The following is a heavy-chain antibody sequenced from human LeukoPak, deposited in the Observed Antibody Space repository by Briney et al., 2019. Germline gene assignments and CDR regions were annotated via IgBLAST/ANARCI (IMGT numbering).Heavy chain of an antibody. CDR3: AKDHSSGWYLGYFDY. CDR2: ISGSGGST. J-gene: IGHJ4*02. Sequence: PGGSLRLSCAASGFTFSSYAMSWVRQAPGKGLEWVSAISGSGGSTYYADSVKGRFTISSDNSKNTLYLQMNSLRAEDTAVYYCAKDHSSGWYLGYFDYWGQGTLVTVSS. V-gene: IGHV3-23*01. CDR1: GFTFSSYA. D-gene: IGHD6-19*01.